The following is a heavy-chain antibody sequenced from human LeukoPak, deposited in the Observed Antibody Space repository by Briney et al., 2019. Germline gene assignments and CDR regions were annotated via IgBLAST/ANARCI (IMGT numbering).Heavy chain of an antibody. J-gene: IGHJ4*02. CDR1: GYTLTELS. Sequence: ASVKVSCKVSGYTLTELSMHWVRQAPGKGLEWTGGFDPEDGETLYAQKFQGRVTMTEDTSTDTAYMELSSLRSEDTAVYYCAPLIPSTRNYDFWSGPFPPFGYWGQGTLVTVSS. D-gene: IGHD3-3*01. V-gene: IGHV1-24*01. CDR3: APLIPSTRNYDFWSGPFPPFGY. CDR2: FDPEDGET.